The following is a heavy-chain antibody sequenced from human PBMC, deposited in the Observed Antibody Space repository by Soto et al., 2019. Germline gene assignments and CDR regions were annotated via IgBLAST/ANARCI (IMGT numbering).Heavy chain of an antibody. V-gene: IGHV4-30-4*01. D-gene: IGHD3-10*01. J-gene: IGHJ4*02. CDR2: ISYSGST. CDR3: ASNFGESSWAYFDY. Sequence: QVQLQESGPRLVKPSQTLSLTCTVSGGSIITGRYYWSWIRQPPGKGLEWIGYISYSGSTYYNPSPKSRVTISIDTSKSQFSLKLTSVTAADTADYYCASNFGESSWAYFDYWGQGTLVTVSS. CDR1: GGSIITGRYY.